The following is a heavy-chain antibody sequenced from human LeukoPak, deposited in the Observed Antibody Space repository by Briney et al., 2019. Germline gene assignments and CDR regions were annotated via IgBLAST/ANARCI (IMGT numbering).Heavy chain of an antibody. CDR2: INPNSGGT. CDR3: ASYITIFGVPPDYYYYGMDV. V-gene: IGHV1-2*02. J-gene: IGHJ6*02. Sequence: ASVKVSCKASGYTFTGYYMHWVRQAPGQGLEWMGWINPNSGGTNYAQKFQGRVTMTRDTSISTAYMELSRLRSDDTAVYYCASYITIFGVPPDYYYYGMDVWGQGTTVTVSS. D-gene: IGHD3-3*01. CDR1: GYTFTGYY.